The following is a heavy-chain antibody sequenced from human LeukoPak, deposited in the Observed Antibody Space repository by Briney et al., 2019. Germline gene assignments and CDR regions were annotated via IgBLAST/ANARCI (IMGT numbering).Heavy chain of an antibody. J-gene: IGHJ6*03. D-gene: IGHD3-10*01. V-gene: IGHV3-30*02. CDR1: GFTFSSYG. CDR3: AKDSGSGSYSERGYYYMDV. Sequence: GGSLRLSCAASGFTFSSYGMHWVRQAPGKGLEWVAFIRYDGSNKYYADSVKGRFTISRDNAKNSLYLQMNSLRAEDTALYYCAKDSGSGSYSERGYYYMDVWGKGTTVTISS. CDR2: IRYDGSNK.